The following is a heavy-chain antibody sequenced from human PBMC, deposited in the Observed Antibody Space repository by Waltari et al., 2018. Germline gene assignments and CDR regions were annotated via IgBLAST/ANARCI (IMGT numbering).Heavy chain of an antibody. CDR1: GGPFSRYA. Sequence: QVQLVQSGAEVKKPGSSVKVSCKASGGPFSRYAISWVRPAPGQGLEWMGRIIPILGIANYAQKFQGRVTITADKSTSTAYMELSSLRSEDTAVYYCARDRHRWLQYYFDYWGQGTLVTVSS. D-gene: IGHD4-4*01. V-gene: IGHV1-69*04. CDR3: ARDRHRWLQYYFDY. J-gene: IGHJ4*02. CDR2: IIPILGIA.